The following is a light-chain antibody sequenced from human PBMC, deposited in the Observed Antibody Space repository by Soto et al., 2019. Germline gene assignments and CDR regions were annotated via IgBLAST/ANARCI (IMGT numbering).Light chain of an antibody. CDR1: QTISAY. CDR3: QQTYNSPVT. Sequence: DIQMTRSPSSVSASXGDRVLITXXASQTISAYLNWYQHRPGKAPKLLIDVASRLQSGVPSRFSGSGSGTLFTLTISNLQPDDFATYYCQQTYNSPVTFGQGTKV. V-gene: IGKV1-39*01. J-gene: IGKJ1*01. CDR2: VAS.